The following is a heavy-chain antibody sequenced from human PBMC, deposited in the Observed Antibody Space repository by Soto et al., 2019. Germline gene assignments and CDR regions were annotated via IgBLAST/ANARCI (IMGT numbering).Heavy chain of an antibody. J-gene: IGHJ4*02. CDR1: GFTFSSYA. V-gene: IGHV3-23*01. Sequence: GGSLRLSCAASGFTFSSYAMSWVRQAPGKGLEWVSAISGSGGSTYYADSVKGRFTISRENSKNTLYLQMNSLRAEDTAVYYCAKAGPTYDYVWGSYRAAQDYFDYWGQGTLVTVSS. D-gene: IGHD3-16*02. CDR2: ISGSGGST. CDR3: AKAGPTYDYVWGSYRAAQDYFDY.